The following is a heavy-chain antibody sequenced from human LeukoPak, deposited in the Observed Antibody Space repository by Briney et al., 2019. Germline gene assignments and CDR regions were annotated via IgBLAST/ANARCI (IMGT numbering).Heavy chain of an antibody. CDR3: ARLGSGSTLDC. Sequence: GGSLRLSCAASGFSFSSYWMHWVRQAPGKGLVWVSRISSDGSSSVYADSVKGRFTISRDNAKNTLYLQMNSLRAEDTAVYYCARLGSGSTLDCWGQGILVTVSS. J-gene: IGHJ4*02. CDR2: ISSDGSSS. D-gene: IGHD3-10*01. V-gene: IGHV3-74*01. CDR1: GFSFSSYW.